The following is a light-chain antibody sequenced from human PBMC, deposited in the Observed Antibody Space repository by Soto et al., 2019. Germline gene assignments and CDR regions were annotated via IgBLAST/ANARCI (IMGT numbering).Light chain of an antibody. J-gene: IGLJ1*01. CDR3: SSYTSSNTLYL. CDR1: SSDVGDYNY. CDR2: DVS. V-gene: IGLV2-14*03. Sequence: QSVLTQPGSVSGSPGQSIAISCTGTSSDVGDYNYVSWYQQHPGKAPKLMIYDVSERPSGVSNRFSGSKSGNTASLTISGLQAEDEADYYCSSYTSSNTLYLFGTGTKVTVL.